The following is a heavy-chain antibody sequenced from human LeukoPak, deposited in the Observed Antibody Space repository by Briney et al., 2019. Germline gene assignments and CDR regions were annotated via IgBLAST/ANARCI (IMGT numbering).Heavy chain of an antibody. CDR1: VGSISSYY. CDR3: ARHGGYSSYYYAMDV. CDR2: IYYSGST. V-gene: IGHV4-59*08. D-gene: IGHD5-18*01. Sequence: SETLSLTCTVPVGSISSYYWSWIRQPPGKGLEWIGYIYYSGSTKYTPPPKSRATLSVDTTNTQFPRNRNSVTAADTALYYCARHGGYSSYYYAMDVWGQGTTVTVSS. J-gene: IGHJ6*02.